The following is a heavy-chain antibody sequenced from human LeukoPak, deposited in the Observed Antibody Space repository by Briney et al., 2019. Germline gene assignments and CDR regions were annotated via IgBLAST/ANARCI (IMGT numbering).Heavy chain of an antibody. J-gene: IGHJ4*02. V-gene: IGHV4-31*03. CDR2: IYYSGST. CDR3: AMSSGNIEVDY. Sequence: SQTLSLTCTVSGGSISSGGYYWSWIPPHPGEGLEWIGYIYYSGSTYYNPSLKSRVTISVDTSKNQFSLKLSSVTAADTAVYYCAMSSGNIEVDYWGQGTLVTVSS. CDR1: GGSISSGGYY. D-gene: IGHD3-22*01.